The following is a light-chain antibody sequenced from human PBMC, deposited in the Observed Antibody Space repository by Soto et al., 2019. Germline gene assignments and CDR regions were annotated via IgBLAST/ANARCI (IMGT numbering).Light chain of an antibody. J-gene: IGKJ4*01. Sequence: DIVMTQSPPSLPVTPGEPASFSCRSSQTLLHSNGYNYLDWYLQKPGQSPQLLIYLGSNRASGVADRFSGSGSGTDFTLKISRVEAEDVGVYYCMQALQTPTFGGGTKVEIK. CDR1: QTLLHSNGYNY. CDR2: LGS. CDR3: MQALQTPT. V-gene: IGKV2-28*01.